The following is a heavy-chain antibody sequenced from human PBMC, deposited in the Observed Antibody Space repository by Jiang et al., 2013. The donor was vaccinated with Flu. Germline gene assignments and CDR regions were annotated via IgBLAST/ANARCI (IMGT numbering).Heavy chain of an antibody. J-gene: IGHJ5*02. D-gene: IGHD3-22*01. CDR1: GGQCLSNSAA. Sequence: QTLSLTCAISGGQCLSNSAAWNWIRQSPSRGLEWLGRTYYRSKWYNDYAVSVKSRITINPDTSKNQFSLQLNSVTPEDTAVYYCARAGRFSTTMIVRGNWFDPWGQGTLVTVSS. CDR2: TYYRSKWYN. CDR3: ARAGRFSTTMIVRGNWFDP. V-gene: IGHV6-1*01.